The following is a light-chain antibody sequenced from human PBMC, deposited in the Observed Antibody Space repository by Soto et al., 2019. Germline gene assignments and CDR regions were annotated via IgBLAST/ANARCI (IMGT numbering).Light chain of an antibody. V-gene: IGLV2-14*01. CDR2: EVS. Sequence: QSALTQPASVSGSPGQSITISCTGTSSDVGGYNYVSWYQQHPGKAPKVMIYEVSNRPSGVSNRFSGSKSGNTASLTISGLQAEDEADYYCSSYTSISAVVFGGGTQLTVL. CDR1: SSDVGGYNY. J-gene: IGLJ2*01. CDR3: SSYTSISAVV.